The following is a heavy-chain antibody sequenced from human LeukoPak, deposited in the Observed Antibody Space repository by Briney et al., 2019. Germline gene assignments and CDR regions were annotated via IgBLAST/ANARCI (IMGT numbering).Heavy chain of an antibody. CDR2: INHSGST. V-gene: IGHV4-34*01. CDR1: GGSFSGYC. CDR3: ARAVGGILDY. D-gene: IGHD1-14*01. J-gene: IGHJ4*02. Sequence: SETLSLTCAVYGGSFSGYCWSWIRQPPGKGLEWIGEINHSGSTNYNPSLKSQVTISVDTSKNQFSLKLSSVTAADTAVYYCARAVGGILDYWGQGTLVTVSS.